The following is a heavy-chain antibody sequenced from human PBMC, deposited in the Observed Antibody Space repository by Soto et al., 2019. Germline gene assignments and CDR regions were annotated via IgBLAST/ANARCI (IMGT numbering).Heavy chain of an antibody. CDR2: IYYSGST. CDR3: ARDRYDYDSSGYYLYNWFDP. V-gene: IGHV4-30-4*01. J-gene: IGHJ5*02. CDR1: GDSINSGDYY. D-gene: IGHD3-22*01. Sequence: SETLSLTCTVSGDSINSGDYYWSWIRQPPGKGLEWIGYIYYSGSTYYNPSLKSRVTISVDTSKNQFSLKLSSVTAADPAVYYCARDRYDYDSSGYYLYNWFDPWGQGTLVTVSS.